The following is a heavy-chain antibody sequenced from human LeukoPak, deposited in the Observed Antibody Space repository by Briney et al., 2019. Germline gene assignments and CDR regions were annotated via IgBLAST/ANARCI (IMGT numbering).Heavy chain of an antibody. CDR3: ARHVVGATDAVGAFDI. V-gene: IGHV4-39*01. J-gene: IGHJ3*02. CDR1: GGSISSSSYY. Sequence: PSETLSLTCTVSGGSISSSSYYWGWIRQPPGKGLEWIGSIYYSGSTYYNPSLKSRVTISVDTSKNQFSLKLSSVTAADTAVYYCARHVVGATDAVGAFDIWGQGTMVTVSS. CDR2: IYYSGST. D-gene: IGHD1-26*01.